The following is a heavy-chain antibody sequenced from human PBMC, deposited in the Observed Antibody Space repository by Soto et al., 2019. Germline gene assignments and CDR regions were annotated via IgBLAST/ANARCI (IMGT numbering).Heavy chain of an antibody. D-gene: IGHD3-22*01. V-gene: IGHV3-30-3*01. Sequence: GGSLRLSCVASGFTFSSYTMHWVRQAPGKGLEWVAVISYDGSNKSYADSVKGRFTISRDNSRNTLDLQMNSLRAEDTAVYYCAKDTYYYDRSGYYTYDHWGQGTQVTVSS. J-gene: IGHJ4*02. CDR3: AKDTYYYDRSGYYTYDH. CDR2: ISYDGSNK. CDR1: GFTFSSYT.